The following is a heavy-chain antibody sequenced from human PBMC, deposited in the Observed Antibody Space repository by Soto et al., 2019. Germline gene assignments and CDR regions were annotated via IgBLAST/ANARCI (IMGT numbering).Heavy chain of an antibody. D-gene: IGHD3-9*01. Sequence: SETLSLTCAVYGGSLSGYQWSWIRQPPGKGLEWIGEVNPSGSTNYNPSLKSRVSISIDMSKNQFSLKLNSVTAADSAVYFCARAASPYFDLLSAFDPWGQGVLVTVS. V-gene: IGHV4-34*01. J-gene: IGHJ5*02. CDR2: VNPSGST. CDR3: ARAASPYFDLLSAFDP. CDR1: GGSLSGYQ.